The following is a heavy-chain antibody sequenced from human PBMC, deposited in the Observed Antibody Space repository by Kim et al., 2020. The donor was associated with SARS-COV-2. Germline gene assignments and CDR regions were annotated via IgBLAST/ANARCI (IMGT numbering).Heavy chain of an antibody. J-gene: IGHJ4*02. CDR2: IYYSGST. V-gene: IGHV4-39*01. CDR1: GGSISSSSYY. Sequence: SETLSLTCTVSGGSISSSSYYWGWIRQPPGKGLEWIGSIYYSGSTYYNPSLKSRVTISVDTSKNQFSLKLSSVTAADTAVYYCARLIFGVVTHFDYWGPG. D-gene: IGHD3-3*01. CDR3: ARLIFGVVTHFDY.